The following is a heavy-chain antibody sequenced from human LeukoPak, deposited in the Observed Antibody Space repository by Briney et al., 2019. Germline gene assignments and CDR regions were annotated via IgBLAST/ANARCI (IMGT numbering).Heavy chain of an antibody. D-gene: IGHD3-10*01. CDR1: GFTFSSYW. V-gene: IGHV3-7*01. CDR3: AREWNYHGSGIMDV. CDR2: IKQDGGEK. J-gene: IGHJ6*04. Sequence: GGSLRLSCAASGFTFSSYWMSWVRQAPGKGLEWVANIKQDGGEKYYVGSVKGRFTVSRDNAKNSLYLQMNSLRAEDTAVYYRAREWNYHGSGIMDVWGKGTTVTVSS.